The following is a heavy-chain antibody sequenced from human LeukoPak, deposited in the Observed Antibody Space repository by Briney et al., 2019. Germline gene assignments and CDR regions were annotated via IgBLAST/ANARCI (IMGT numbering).Heavy chain of an antibody. V-gene: IGHV3-30*02. CDR3: AKGYRAYDSRYLFDY. J-gene: IGHJ4*02. CDR2: IRYDGSNK. CDR1: GFTLSSNW. D-gene: IGHD5-12*01. Sequence: GGSLRLSCAASGFTLSSNWMHWVRQAPGKGLEWVAFIRYDGSNKYYADSLKGRFTISRDNSNNTLYLQMNSLRAEDTAVYYCAKGYRAYDSRYLFDYCGQGTLVTVSS.